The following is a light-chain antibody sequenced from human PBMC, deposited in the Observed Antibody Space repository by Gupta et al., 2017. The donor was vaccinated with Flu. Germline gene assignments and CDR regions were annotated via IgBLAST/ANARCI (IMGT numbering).Light chain of an antibody. J-gene: IGLJ3*02. CDR2: GNK. CDR1: SSNIGAGYD. CDR3: QSYDSSLSGSGV. Sequence: TSSCTGSSSNIGAGYDVHWYQQLPGTAPKLLIYGNKNRPSGVPDRFSGSKSGTSASLVITGLQTEDEGDYYCQSYDSSLSGSGVFGGGTKLTVL. V-gene: IGLV1-40*01.